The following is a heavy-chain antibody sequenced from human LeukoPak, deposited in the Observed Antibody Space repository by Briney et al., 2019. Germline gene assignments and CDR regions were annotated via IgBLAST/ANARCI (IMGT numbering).Heavy chain of an antibody. CDR3: ARVGCSSTTCSASWFDP. CDR2: IYYSGTT. CDR1: GGSIGSGSFY. V-gene: IGHV4-31*03. J-gene: IGHJ5*02. D-gene: IGHD2-2*01. Sequence: SETLSLTCTVSGGSIGSGSFYCTWIRQHPGKGLEWIGYIYYSGTTYYNPSLKSRITISLDTSKNQFSLKLNSVTAADTAVYYCARVGCSSTTCSASWFDPWGQGTLVSVSS.